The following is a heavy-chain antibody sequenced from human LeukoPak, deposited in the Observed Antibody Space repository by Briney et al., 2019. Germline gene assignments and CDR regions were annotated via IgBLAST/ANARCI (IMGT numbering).Heavy chain of an antibody. CDR2: IGGGGATT. J-gene: IGHJ1*01. CDR1: GFTFKNYA. D-gene: IGHD3-22*01. V-gene: IGHV3-23*01. Sequence: GGSLRLSCAASGFTFKNYAMSWVRQAPGKGLEWVSTIGGGGATTYYADSVKGRFTISRDNSKDTLYLQMNSLSADDTAIYYCANLGGFFDTSAKRYFQHWGQGTLVTVSS. CDR3: ANLGGFFDTSAKRYFQH.